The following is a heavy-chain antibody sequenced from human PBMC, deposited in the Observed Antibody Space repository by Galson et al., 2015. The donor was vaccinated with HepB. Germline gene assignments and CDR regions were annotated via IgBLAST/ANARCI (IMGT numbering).Heavy chain of an antibody. D-gene: IGHD3-22*01. J-gene: IGHJ5*02. CDR1: GYSFTSYW. CDR2: IDPSDSYT. V-gene: IGHV5-10-1*01. Sequence: QSGAEVKKPGESLRISCKGSGYSFTSYWISWVRQMPGKGLEWMGRIDPSDSYTNYSPSFQGHVTISADKSISTAYLQWSSLKASDTAMYYCARHGPIVTMIVVLGDNWFDPWGQGTLVTVSS. CDR3: ARHGPIVTMIVVLGDNWFDP.